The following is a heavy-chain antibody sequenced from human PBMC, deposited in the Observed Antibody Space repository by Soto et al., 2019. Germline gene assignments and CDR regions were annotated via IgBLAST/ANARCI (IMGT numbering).Heavy chain of an antibody. Sequence: PSETLSLTCTVSGGSFSTYYWGWLRQPPGKGLEWIGHFYYSGSTTYNPSLKSGVTISVDTTNNQFSLKLTSVTAADTAAYYCARLPPRNSDVTANCFDPWGKGTLVTVSS. J-gene: IGHJ5*02. D-gene: IGHD2-21*01. V-gene: IGHV4-59*08. CDR3: ARLPPRNSDVTANCFDP. CDR2: FYYSGST. CDR1: GGSFSTYY.